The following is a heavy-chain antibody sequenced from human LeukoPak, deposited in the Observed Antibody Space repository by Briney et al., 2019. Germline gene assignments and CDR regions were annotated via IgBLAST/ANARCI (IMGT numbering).Heavy chain of an antibody. CDR1: GFTFSTYE. Sequence: GGSLRLSCAASGFTFSTYEMSWIRQAPGKGLEWVSYISSSGSTIYYADSVKGRFTISRDNAKNSLYLQMNSLRAEDTAVYYCARDVGAVPAAIYYYYMDVWGKGTTVTVSS. CDR2: ISSSGSTI. V-gene: IGHV3-11*01. CDR3: ARDVGAVPAAIYYYYMDV. D-gene: IGHD2-2*01. J-gene: IGHJ6*03.